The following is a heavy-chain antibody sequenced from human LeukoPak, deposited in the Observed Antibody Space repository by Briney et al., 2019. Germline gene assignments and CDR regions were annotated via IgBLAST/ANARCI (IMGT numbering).Heavy chain of an antibody. V-gene: IGHV4-59*11. CDR3: ARVGTGGWYFGL. CDR1: GVSFISHY. Sequence: TSETLSLTCTVSGVSFISHYWSWIRQPPGKGLEWIGYIYYSGSTNYNPSLRGRVTISVDTSKNQFSLKLYSVTAADTAVYYCARVGTGGWYFGLWGRGTLVTVST. CDR2: IYYSGST. D-gene: IGHD6-13*01. J-gene: IGHJ2*01.